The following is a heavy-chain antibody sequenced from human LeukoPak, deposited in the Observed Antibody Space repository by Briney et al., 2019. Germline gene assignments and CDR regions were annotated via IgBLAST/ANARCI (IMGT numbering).Heavy chain of an antibody. CDR2: ISWNSGSI. CDR3: AKPNYDFWSGYYRA. V-gene: IGHV3-9*01. Sequence: GRSLRLSCAASGFTFDDYAMHWVRQAPGKGLEWVSGISWNSGSIGYADSVKGRFTISRDNAKNSLYLQMNSLRAEDTAVYYCAKPNYDFWSGYYRAWGQGTLVTVSS. J-gene: IGHJ4*02. CDR1: GFTFDDYA. D-gene: IGHD3-3*01.